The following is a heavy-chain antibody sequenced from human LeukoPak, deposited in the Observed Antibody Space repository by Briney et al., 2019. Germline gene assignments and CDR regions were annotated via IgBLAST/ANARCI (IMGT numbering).Heavy chain of an antibody. Sequence: PGGSLRLSCAASGFTFSNYAMHWVRRAPGKGLEWVAVISSDGSLKYYEDSVKGRFTISRDNSKNTLYLQLSRLRGEDTAVYFCGRRRQQLIDYWGQGALVTVAS. CDR1: GFTFSNYA. V-gene: IGHV3-30-3*01. J-gene: IGHJ4*02. CDR2: ISSDGSLK. CDR3: GRRRQQLIDY. D-gene: IGHD6-13*01.